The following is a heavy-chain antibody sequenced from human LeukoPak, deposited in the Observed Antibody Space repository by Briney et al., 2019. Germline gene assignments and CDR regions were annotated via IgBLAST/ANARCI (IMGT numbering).Heavy chain of an antibody. CDR2: INPNSGGT. V-gene: IGHV1-2*02. CDR3: ARDLSCSGGSCYYTFDI. Sequence: ASVKVSCKASGYTFTSYGISWVRQAPGQGLEWMGWINPNSGGTNYAQKFQGRVTMTRDTSISTAYMELSRLRSDDTAVYYCARDLSCSGGSCYYTFDIWGQGTMVTVSS. D-gene: IGHD2-15*01. CDR1: GYTFTSYG. J-gene: IGHJ3*02.